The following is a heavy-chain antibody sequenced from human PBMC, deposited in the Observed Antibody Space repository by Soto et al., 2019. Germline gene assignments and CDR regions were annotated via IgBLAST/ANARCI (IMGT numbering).Heavy chain of an antibody. CDR1: GGSFSGYY. D-gene: IGHD6-13*01. V-gene: IGHV4-34*01. J-gene: IGHJ4*02. Sequence: SETLSLTCAVYGGSFSGYYWSWIRQPPGKGLEWIGEINHSGSINYNPSLKSRVTISVDTSKNQFSLKLSSVTAADTAVYYCARGPVGGPSSSWYSFDYWGQGTLVTVSA. CDR2: INHSGSI. CDR3: ARGPVGGPSSSWYSFDY.